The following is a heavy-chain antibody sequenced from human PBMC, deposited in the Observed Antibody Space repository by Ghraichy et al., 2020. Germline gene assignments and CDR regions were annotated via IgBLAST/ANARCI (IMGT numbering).Heavy chain of an antibody. J-gene: IGHJ6*02. D-gene: IGHD4-23*01. CDR1: GGSISSSSYY. CDR2: IYYSGST. Sequence: SETLSLTCTVSGGSISSSSYYWGWIRQPPGKGLEWIGSIYYSGSTYYNPSLKSRVTISVDTSKNQFSLKLSSVTAADTAVYYCASQSYGGNTDYYYYYGMDVWGQGTTVTVSS. V-gene: IGHV4-39*01. CDR3: ASQSYGGNTDYYYYYGMDV.